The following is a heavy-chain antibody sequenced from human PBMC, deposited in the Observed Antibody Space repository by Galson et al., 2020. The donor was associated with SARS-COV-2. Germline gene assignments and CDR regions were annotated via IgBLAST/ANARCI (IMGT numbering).Heavy chain of an antibody. Sequence: ASVKVSCKASGYTFISFYIHWLRQAPGQGLEWMGVINPSGDITSYAQKLRGRVTVTRDMSTQTVYMELSSLTSEDTAVYYCAREWGDINSSVFDYWGQGSLVVVSS. V-gene: IGHV1-46*04. CDR1: GYTFISFY. CDR3: AREWGDINSSVFDY. J-gene: IGHJ4*02. CDR2: INPSGDIT. D-gene: IGHD2-21*01.